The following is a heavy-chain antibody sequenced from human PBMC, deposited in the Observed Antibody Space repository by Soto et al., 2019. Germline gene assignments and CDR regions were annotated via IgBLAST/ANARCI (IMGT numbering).Heavy chain of an antibody. D-gene: IGHD5-12*01. Sequence: QVQLVESGGGLVKPGGSLRLSCAASGFTFSDYYMSWIRQAPGKGLEWVSYISSSSSYTNYADSVKGRFTISRDNAKNSLDLQMNSLRADDTAVYYCARDHHRYSGYDYVDYWGQGTLVTVSS. J-gene: IGHJ4*02. CDR1: GFTFSDYY. CDR2: ISSSSSYT. V-gene: IGHV3-11*05. CDR3: ARDHHRYSGYDYVDY.